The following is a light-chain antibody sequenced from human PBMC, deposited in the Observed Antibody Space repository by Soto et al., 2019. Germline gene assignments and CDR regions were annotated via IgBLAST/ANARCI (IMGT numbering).Light chain of an antibody. CDR2: NVT. CDR3: CSFVGVPNDF. J-gene: IGLJ1*01. V-gene: IGLV2-23*02. CDR1: GNAVSYQL. Sequence: QSALTQPASVSGSPGQSITISCSGNAVSYQLVSWYQQQPGKAPKLILYNVTRRPSGVSNRFSGFKSGTTASLKITGLQAEDEADYYCCSFVGVPNDFFGNGTKVTVL.